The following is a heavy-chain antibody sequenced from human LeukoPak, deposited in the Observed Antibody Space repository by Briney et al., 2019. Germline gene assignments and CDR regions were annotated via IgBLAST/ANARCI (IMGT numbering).Heavy chain of an antibody. CDR1: GYTFTSYG. J-gene: IGHJ4*02. Sequence: ASVKVSCKASGYTFTSYGISWVRQAPGQGLEWMGWIGAYNGNTNYAQKLQGRVTMTTDTSTSTAYMELRSLRSDDTAVYYCARDHYDSSGYYFFDYWGQGTLVTVSS. V-gene: IGHV1-18*01. CDR2: IGAYNGNT. CDR3: ARDHYDSSGYYFFDY. D-gene: IGHD3-22*01.